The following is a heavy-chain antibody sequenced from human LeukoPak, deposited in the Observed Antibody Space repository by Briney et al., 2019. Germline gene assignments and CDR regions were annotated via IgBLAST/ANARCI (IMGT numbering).Heavy chain of an antibody. D-gene: IGHD1-1*01. CDR2: ISNSGSPI. Sequence: GGSLRLSCAAPGFTFTSYEMAWVRQAPGMGPEFISYISNSGSPIKYGNAVKGRFSVSRDNAENSVFLQMDSLRAEDTAFYYCVVTTRSRSFDYWGQGTLVTVSS. J-gene: IGHJ4*02. CDR1: GFTFTSYE. V-gene: IGHV3-48*03. CDR3: VVTTRSRSFDY.